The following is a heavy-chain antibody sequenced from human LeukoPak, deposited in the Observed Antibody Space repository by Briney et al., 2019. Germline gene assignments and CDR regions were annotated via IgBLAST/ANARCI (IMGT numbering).Heavy chain of an antibody. CDR2: INPNSGVT. J-gene: IGHJ4*02. CDR3: ARSAPTLTYDILTGYLGY. V-gene: IGHV1-2*02. CDR1: GYIFTGYY. Sequence: ASVKVSCKASGYIFTGYYMHRVRQAPGQGLEWMGWINPNSGVTNYAQKFQGRVTMTRDTSISTTNMELSRLRSDDTAFYYCARSAPTLTYDILTGYLGYWGQGTLVTVSS. D-gene: IGHD3-9*01.